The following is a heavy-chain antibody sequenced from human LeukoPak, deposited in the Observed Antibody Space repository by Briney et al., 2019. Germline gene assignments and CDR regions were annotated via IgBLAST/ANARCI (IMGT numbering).Heavy chain of an antibody. V-gene: IGHV3-7*03. CDR3: ASLDTAKQPLANH. D-gene: IGHD5-18*01. Sequence: AGGSLRLSCAASGFTFSSYAMHWVRQAPGKGLEWVANIREERGQEYYVDSVKGRFTISKNSAKNSLYLQMNTLRVEDTAMYYCASLDTAKQPLANHWGQGTLVTVSS. J-gene: IGHJ5*02. CDR1: GFTFSSYA. CDR2: IREERGQE.